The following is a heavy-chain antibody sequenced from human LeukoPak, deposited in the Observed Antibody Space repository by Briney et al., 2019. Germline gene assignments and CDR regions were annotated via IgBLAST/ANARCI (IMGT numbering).Heavy chain of an antibody. CDR3: ARGEDYGTNSFDY. CDR2: ITTSGRTI. Sequence: PGGSLRLSCAASGFTFSSYEMKWVRQAPGKGLEWGSYITTSGRTIYYADSVKGRFTISRDNAKNSLYLQMNSLRAEDTAVHYCARGEDYGTNSFDYWGQGTLVTVSS. CDR1: GFTFSSYE. J-gene: IGHJ4*02. D-gene: IGHD4-17*01. V-gene: IGHV3-48*03.